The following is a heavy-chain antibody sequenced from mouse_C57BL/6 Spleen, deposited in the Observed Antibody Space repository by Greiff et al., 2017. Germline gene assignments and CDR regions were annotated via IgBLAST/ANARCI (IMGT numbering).Heavy chain of an antibody. CDR3: ARQPIYYDYDEGGYFDY. V-gene: IGHV5-12*01. Sequence: EVKLVESGGGLVQPGGSLKLSCAASGFTFSDYYMYWVRQTPEKRLEWVAYISNGGGSTYYPDTVKGRFTISRDNAKNTLYLQMSRLKSEDTAMYYCARQPIYYDYDEGGYFDYWGQGTTLTVSS. CDR1: GFTFSDYY. J-gene: IGHJ2*01. CDR2: ISNGGGST. D-gene: IGHD2-4*01.